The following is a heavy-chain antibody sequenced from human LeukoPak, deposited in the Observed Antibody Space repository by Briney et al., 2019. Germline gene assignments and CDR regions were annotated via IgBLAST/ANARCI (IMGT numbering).Heavy chain of an antibody. CDR3: ARVEIVVVPAAKGVEDY. CDR2: ISSSSSTI. D-gene: IGHD2-2*03. CDR1: GFTFSSYS. V-gene: IGHV3-48*01. Sequence: PGGSLRLSCAASGFTFSSYSMNWVRQAPGKGLEWVSYISSSSSTIYYADSVKGRFTISRDNAKNSLYLQMNSLRAEDTAVYYCARVEIVVVPAAKGVEDYWGQGTLVTVSS. J-gene: IGHJ4*02.